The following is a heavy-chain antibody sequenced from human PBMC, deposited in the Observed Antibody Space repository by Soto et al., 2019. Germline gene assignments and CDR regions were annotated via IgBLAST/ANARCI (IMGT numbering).Heavy chain of an antibody. V-gene: IGHV4-30-4*01. CDR1: CVAISRGAHY. CDR2: IYYSGST. Sequence: SEILSLTSSNSCVAISRGAHYWRCLRQPPGKGLEWIGYIYYSGSTYYNPSLKSRVTISVDTSKNQFSLKLSSVTAADTAVYYCARDYPSWDYYYGMDVWGQGTTVT. D-gene: IGHD3-16*02. J-gene: IGHJ6*02. CDR3: ARDYPSWDYYYGMDV.